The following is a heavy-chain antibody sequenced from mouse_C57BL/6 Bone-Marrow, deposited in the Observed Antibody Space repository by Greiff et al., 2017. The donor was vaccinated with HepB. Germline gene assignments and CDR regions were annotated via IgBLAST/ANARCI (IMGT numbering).Heavy chain of an antibody. J-gene: IGHJ1*03. CDR1: GYTFTEYT. Sequence: VKLMESGAELVKPGASVKLSCKASGYTFTEYTIHWVKQRSGQGLEWIGWFYPGSGSIKYNEKFKDKATLTADKSSSTVYMELSRLTSEDSAVYFCARHGSPLYYGSSYRYFDVWGTGTTVTVSS. CDR2: FYPGSGSI. V-gene: IGHV1-62-2*01. CDR3: ARHGSPLYYGSSYRYFDV. D-gene: IGHD1-1*01.